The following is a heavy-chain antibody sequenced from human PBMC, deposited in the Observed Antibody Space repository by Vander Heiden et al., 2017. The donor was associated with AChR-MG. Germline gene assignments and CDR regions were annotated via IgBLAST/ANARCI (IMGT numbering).Heavy chain of an antibody. Sequence: QVPLVQTGAEVKKPGASVKISCKASGNILTSSYIPWVRQAPGQGLEWMGVISPNGGITRYAQKFQGRVTMTDDTSTSTVDVELSSLRSEDTAVYYCARDLAYYGMDVWGQGTTVTVSS. CDR3: ARDLAYYGMDV. CDR1: GNILTSSY. CDR2: ISPNGGIT. V-gene: IGHV1-46*03. J-gene: IGHJ6*02.